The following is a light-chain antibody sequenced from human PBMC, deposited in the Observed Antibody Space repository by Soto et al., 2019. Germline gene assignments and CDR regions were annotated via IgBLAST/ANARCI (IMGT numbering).Light chain of an antibody. J-gene: IGLJ7*01. CDR2: KNN. CDR1: SSNIGNFY. CDR3: AAGYHSLSGPGV. Sequence: QSVLTQPPSASGTPGQRVTISCSGSSSNIGNFYVYWYQQLPGTAPKLLIYKNNQRPLGVPDRFSGSKSGTSASLAISGLRSQDEADYYCAAGYHSLSGPGVFGGGTQLTVL. V-gene: IGLV1-47*01.